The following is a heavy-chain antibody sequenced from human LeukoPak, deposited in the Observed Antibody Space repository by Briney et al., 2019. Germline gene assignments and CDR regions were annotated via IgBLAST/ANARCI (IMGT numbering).Heavy chain of an antibody. CDR1: GGSISSYY. Sequence: PSETLSLTCTVSGGSISSYYWSWIRQPPGKGLEWIGYTYYSGSTNYNPSLKSRVTISVDTSKNQFSLKLSSVTAADTAVYYCARAGSSSHRNRYGMDVWGQGTTVTVSS. CDR3: ARAGSSSHRNRYGMDV. D-gene: IGHD6-6*01. V-gene: IGHV4-59*01. J-gene: IGHJ6*02. CDR2: TYYSGST.